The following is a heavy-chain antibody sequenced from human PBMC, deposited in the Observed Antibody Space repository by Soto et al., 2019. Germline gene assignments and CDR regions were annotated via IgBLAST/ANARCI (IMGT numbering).Heavy chain of an antibody. CDR2: IYYSGST. CDR1: DGSISSGGYY. J-gene: IGHJ5*02. D-gene: IGHD5-12*01. Sequence: SETLSLTCTVSDGSISSGGYYWSWIRQHPGKGLEWIGYIYYSGSTYYNPSLKSRVTISVDTSKNQFSLKLSSVTAADTAVYYCARGDGYNYESWFDPWGQGTLVTVSS. V-gene: IGHV4-31*03. CDR3: ARGDGYNYESWFDP.